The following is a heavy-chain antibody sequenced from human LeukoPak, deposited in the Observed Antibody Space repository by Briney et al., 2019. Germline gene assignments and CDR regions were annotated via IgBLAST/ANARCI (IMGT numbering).Heavy chain of an antibody. CDR2: INLSGST. CDR1: GGSFSGYS. CDR3: AGGLHRTTGYFQH. D-gene: IGHD1-14*01. V-gene: IGHV4-34*01. J-gene: IGHJ1*01. Sequence: SETLSLTCAVYGGSFSGYSWSWVRHPPRKGLEWIGEINLSGSTNYNPSLKSRVTISVDTSKNQCSLKLSSVTAADTAVYYCAGGLHRTTGYFQHWGQGTLVTVSS.